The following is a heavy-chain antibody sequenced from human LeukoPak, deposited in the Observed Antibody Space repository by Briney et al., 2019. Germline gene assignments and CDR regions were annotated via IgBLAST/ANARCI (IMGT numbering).Heavy chain of an antibody. D-gene: IGHD5-12*01. CDR3: ARGGYGNYYYYYMDV. V-gene: IGHV4-4*02. Sequence: SETLSLTCAVSGGSISSSNWWSWVRQPPGKGLEWIGEIYHSGSTNYNPSLKSRVTISVDKSKNQFSLKLSSVTAADTAVYYCARGGYGNYYYYYMDVWGKGTTVTVSS. J-gene: IGHJ6*03. CDR1: GGSISSSNW. CDR2: IYHSGST.